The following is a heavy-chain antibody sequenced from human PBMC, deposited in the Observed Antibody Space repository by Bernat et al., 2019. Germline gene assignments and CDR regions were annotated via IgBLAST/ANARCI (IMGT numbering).Heavy chain of an antibody. J-gene: IGHJ4*02. D-gene: IGHD1-26*01. CDR2: IKSKTDGGTT. CDR1: GFTFSNAW. Sequence: EVQLVESGGGLVKPGGSLRLSCAASGFTFSNAWMNWVRQAPGKGLAWVGRIKSKTDGGTTDYAAPVKGRFTISRDDSKNTLYLQMNSLKTEDTAVYYCTTGEWELLGGSDYWGQGTLVTVSS. V-gene: IGHV3-15*07. CDR3: TTGEWELLGGSDY.